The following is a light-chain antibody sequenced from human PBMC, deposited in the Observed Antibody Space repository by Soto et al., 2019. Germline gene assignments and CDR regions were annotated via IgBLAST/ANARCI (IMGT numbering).Light chain of an antibody. CDR1: SGSVSTNYF. J-gene: IGLJ3*02. Sequence: QAVVTQEPSFSVSPGGTVTLTCGLSSGSVSTNYFPSWYQQTPGQSPRTLIYSTNTLSSGVPDRFSGSILGNKAALTITGAHADDESDYYCVLYMGSGISVFGGGTKLTVL. CDR3: VLYMGSGISV. CDR2: STN. V-gene: IGLV8-61*01.